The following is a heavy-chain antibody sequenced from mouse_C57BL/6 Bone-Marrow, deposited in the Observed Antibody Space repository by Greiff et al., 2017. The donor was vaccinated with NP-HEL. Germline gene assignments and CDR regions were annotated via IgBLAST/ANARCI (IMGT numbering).Heavy chain of an antibody. V-gene: IGHV1-55*01. D-gene: IGHD1-1*01. CDR1: GYTFTSYW. Sequence: VQLQQPGAELVKPGASVKMSCKASGYTFTSYWITWVKQRPGQGLEWIGDIYPGSGSTNYNEKFKSKATLTVYTSSSTAYMQLSSLTSEDSAVYYCARDYYGSSSAYWGQGTLVTVSA. CDR3: ARDYYGSSSAY. J-gene: IGHJ3*01. CDR2: IYPGSGST.